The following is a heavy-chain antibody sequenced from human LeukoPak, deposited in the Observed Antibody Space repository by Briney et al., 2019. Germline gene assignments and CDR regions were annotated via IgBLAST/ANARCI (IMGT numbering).Heavy chain of an antibody. D-gene: IGHD3-10*01. CDR3: ARVTATMVRGVMFSAFDI. CDR1: GFTFSSYS. V-gene: IGHV3-48*01. CDR2: ISSSSSTI. Sequence: PGGSLRLSCAASGFTFSSYSMNWVRQAPGKGLEWVSYISSSSSTIYYADSVKGRFTISRDNAKNSLYLQMNSLRAEDTAVYYCARVTATMVRGVMFSAFDIWGQGTMVTVSS. J-gene: IGHJ3*02.